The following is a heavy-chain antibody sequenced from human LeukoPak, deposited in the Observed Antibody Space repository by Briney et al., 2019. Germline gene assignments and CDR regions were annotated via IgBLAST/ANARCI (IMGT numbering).Heavy chain of an antibody. CDR1: GGSISSYY. Sequence: PSETLSLTCTVSGGSISSYYWSWIRQPPGKGLEWIGYIYTSGSTNYNPSLKSRVTISVDTSKNQFSLKLSSVTAADTAVYYCARHVAGVATILATNWYFDLWGRGTLVTVSS. V-gene: IGHV4-4*09. J-gene: IGHJ2*01. CDR2: IYTSGST. CDR3: ARHVAGVATILATNWYFDL. D-gene: IGHD5-12*01.